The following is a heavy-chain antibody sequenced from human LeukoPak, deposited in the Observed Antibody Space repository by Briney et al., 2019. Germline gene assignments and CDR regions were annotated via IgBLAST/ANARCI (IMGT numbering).Heavy chain of an antibody. Sequence: GGSLRLSCAASGFTFSSYAMSWVRQAPGKGLEWASAISGSGGSTYYADSVKGRFTISRDNSKNTLYLQMNSLRAEDTAVYYCAKDYSNYNYFDYWGQGTLVTVPS. CDR1: GFTFSSYA. CDR3: AKDYSNYNYFDY. V-gene: IGHV3-23*01. J-gene: IGHJ4*02. D-gene: IGHD4-11*01. CDR2: ISGSGGST.